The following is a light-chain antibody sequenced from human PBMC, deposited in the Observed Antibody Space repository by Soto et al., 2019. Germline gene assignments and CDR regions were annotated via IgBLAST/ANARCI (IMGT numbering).Light chain of an antibody. CDR3: QQYSSYSWT. V-gene: IGKV1-5*03. J-gene: IGKJ1*01. Sequence: IQMTQSPSTLSASVGDRVTITCRASESIGRWLAWYQQKPGKAPKLLIYEASSLEGGVPSRFSGRESGTEFALTISSLQPDDFATYYCQQYSSYSWTFGQGTKV. CDR1: ESIGRW. CDR2: EAS.